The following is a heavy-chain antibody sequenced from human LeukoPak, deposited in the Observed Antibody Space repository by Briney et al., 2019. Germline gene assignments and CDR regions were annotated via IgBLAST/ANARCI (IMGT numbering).Heavy chain of an antibody. CDR3: ARDYCSSTSCYTLFGY. V-gene: IGHV1-18*01. J-gene: IGHJ4*02. CDR1: GYTFTSYG. CDR2: ISAYNGNT. Sequence: ASVKVSCKASGYTFTSYGISWVRQAPGQGLEWMGWISAYNGNTNYAQKPQGRVTMTTDTSTSTAYMELRSLRSDDTAVYYCARDYCSSTSCYTLFGYWGQGTLVTVSS. D-gene: IGHD2-2*02.